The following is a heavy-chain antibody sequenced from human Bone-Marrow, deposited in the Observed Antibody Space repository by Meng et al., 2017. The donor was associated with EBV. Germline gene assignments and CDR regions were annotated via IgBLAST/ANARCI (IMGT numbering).Heavy chain of an antibody. J-gene: IGHJ1*01. CDR1: GYPFTSYG. V-gene: IGHV1-18*01. CDR3: ARGHDNGDYAPEH. CDR2: ISAYNGNT. D-gene: IGHD4-17*01. Sequence: QVQLGQSGCEGKVPWDPVKVPCKASGYPFTSYGSSWVRQAPEQGLEWLGRISAYNGNTNYEQNLQGRVPMTTQASTSTVYMELRRMRSDDTAVYFCARGHDNGDYAPEHWGQGTLVTVSS.